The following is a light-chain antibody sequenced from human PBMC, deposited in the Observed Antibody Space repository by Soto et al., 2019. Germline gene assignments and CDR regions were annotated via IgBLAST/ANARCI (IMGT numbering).Light chain of an antibody. CDR3: HQYGSSITWT. J-gene: IGKJ1*01. V-gene: IGKV3-20*01. CDR1: QSVTSNY. CDR2: AAS. Sequence: EVVLTQSPGTVSLSPGERATRSCRASQSVTSNYLAWYQQKPGQAPRLLIYAASSRATGIPDRFSGSGSGTDFTLSISRLEPEDFAVYYCHQYGSSITWTFGQGTQVEIK.